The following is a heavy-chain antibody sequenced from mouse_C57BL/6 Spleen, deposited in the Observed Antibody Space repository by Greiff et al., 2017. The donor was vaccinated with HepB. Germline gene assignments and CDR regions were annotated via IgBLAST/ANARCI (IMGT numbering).Heavy chain of an antibody. J-gene: IGHJ2*01. CDR2: IDPSDSYT. D-gene: IGHD1-1*01. CDR1: GYTFTSYW. Sequence: QVQLQQPGAELVMPGASVKLSCKASGYTFTSYWMHWVKQRPGQGLEWIGEIDPSDSYTNYNQKFKGKSTLSVDKSSSIAYMQLSSLTSEDSAVYYCARPRYYYGSSVYFDYWGQGTTLTVSS. CDR3: ARPRYYYGSSVYFDY. V-gene: IGHV1-69*01.